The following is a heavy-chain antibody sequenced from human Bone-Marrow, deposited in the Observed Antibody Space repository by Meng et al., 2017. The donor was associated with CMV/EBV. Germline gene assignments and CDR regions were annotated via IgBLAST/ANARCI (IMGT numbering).Heavy chain of an antibody. J-gene: IGHJ6*02. CDR1: GVTFDNYG. D-gene: IGHD4-11*01. V-gene: IGHV3-20*04. CDR3: ARVGYSNLKGDYYYAMDV. CDR2: INWNGGSS. Sequence: GGSLRLSCAASGVTFDNYGMTWVRQAPGKGLEWVSGINWNGGSSGYIDSVKGRFTISRDNAQNSLYLQMNSLRAEDTALYYCARVGYSNLKGDYYYAMDVWGQGTTVTVSS.